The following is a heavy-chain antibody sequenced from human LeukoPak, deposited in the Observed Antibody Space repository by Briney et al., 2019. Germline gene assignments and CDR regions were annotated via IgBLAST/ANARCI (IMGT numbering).Heavy chain of an antibody. CDR1: GGSFSGYY. D-gene: IGHD6-13*01. CDR2: INHSGST. CDR3: ARVTAAGNYCYYYYMYV. V-gene: IGHV4-34*01. Sequence: SETLSLTCAVYGGSFSGYYWSWIRQPPGKGLEWIGEINHSGSTNYNPSLKSRVTISVDTSKNQFSLKLSSVTAADTAVYYCARVTAAGNYCYYYYMYVWGKRTTVTVSS. J-gene: IGHJ6*03.